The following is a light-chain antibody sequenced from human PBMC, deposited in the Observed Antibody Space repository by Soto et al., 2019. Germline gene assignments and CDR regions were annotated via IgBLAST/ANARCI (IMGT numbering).Light chain of an antibody. CDR1: QGISSY. J-gene: IGKJ3*01. Sequence: DIQLTQSPSFVSASVGDRVTITCRASQGISSYLAWYQQKPGKAPKLLIYAASTLQSGVPSRFSGRGSGTDFTLTISSQQPETFATYYCQQLNSYPPFAFGPGTKVDIK. CDR3: QQLNSYPPFA. V-gene: IGKV1-9*01. CDR2: AAS.